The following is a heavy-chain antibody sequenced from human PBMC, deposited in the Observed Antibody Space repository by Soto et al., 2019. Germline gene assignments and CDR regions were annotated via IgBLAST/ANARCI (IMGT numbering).Heavy chain of an antibody. CDR2: FFYSGKS. V-gene: IGHV4-39*07. J-gene: IGHJ4*02. CDR3: ARSTLGYSGYASHIDN. Sequence: PSETLSLTCSVSGGSISTSSSTYYWGWMRQPPGKGLEWIASFFYSGKSFYNPSLKSRVTMSVDTSKNQFSLNLSSVTAADTAVYYCARSTLGYSGYASHIDNWGQGTQLTVSS. D-gene: IGHD5-12*01. CDR1: GGSISTSSSTYY.